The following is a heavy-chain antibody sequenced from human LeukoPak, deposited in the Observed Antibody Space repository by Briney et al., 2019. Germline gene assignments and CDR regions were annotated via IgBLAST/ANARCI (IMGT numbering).Heavy chain of an antibody. J-gene: IGHJ3*01. CDR1: GFTFSSYS. Sequence: GGSLRLSCEASGFTFSSYSMNWVRQAPGKGLEWVSSISTASSYIYYADSVKGRFTISRDNAKNSLYLQMNSLRAEDTAVYYCANQDDSGSYYNVAFGAFDVWGQGTMVIVFS. D-gene: IGHD3-10*01. CDR2: ISTASSYI. CDR3: ANQDDSGSYYNVAFGAFDV. V-gene: IGHV3-21*04.